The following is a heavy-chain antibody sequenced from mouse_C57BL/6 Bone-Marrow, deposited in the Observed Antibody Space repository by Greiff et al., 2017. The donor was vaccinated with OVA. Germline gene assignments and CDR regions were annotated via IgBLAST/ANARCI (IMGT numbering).Heavy chain of an antibody. J-gene: IGHJ2*01. CDR1: GYTFTSYS. Sequence: VQLQQSGAELARPGASVKMSCKASGYTFTSYSIHWVKQRPGQGLEWIGYIDPTNDYTNYNQKFKGKATLTADKSSSTAYMQRSSLTSEDSAVYYCTRGDYFDYWGQGTTLTVSS. CDR2: IDPTNDYT. CDR3: TRGDYFDY. V-gene: IGHV1-4*01.